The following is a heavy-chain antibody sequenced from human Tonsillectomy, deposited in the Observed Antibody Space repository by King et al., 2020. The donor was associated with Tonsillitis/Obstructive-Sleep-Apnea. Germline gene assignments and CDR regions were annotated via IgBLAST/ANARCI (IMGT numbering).Heavy chain of an antibody. Sequence: QLQESGPGLVKPSETLSLTCTVSGGSLSGYYWSWIRQPPGTGLEWIGYIYYSGSTNFSPSLESRVTISADTPKNQFLLKLGSVTAADTAVYYCARDVQGDGFDIWGQGTVVTVSS. CDR2: IYYSGST. J-gene: IGHJ3*02. D-gene: IGHD1-1*01. CDR3: ARDVQGDGFDI. CDR1: GGSLSGYY. V-gene: IGHV4-59*01.